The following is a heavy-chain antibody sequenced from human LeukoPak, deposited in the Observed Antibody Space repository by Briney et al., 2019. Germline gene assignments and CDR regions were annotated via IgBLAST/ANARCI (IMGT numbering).Heavy chain of an antibody. CDR2: ISWDGGST. D-gene: IGHD3-10*01. CDR3: AKGGPYGSGSPLYYYCYYMDV. Sequence: GGSLRLSCAASGFTFDDYAMHWVRQAPGKGLEWVSLISWDGGSTYYADSVKGRFTISRDNSKNSLYLQMNSLRAEDTALYYCAKGGPYGSGSPLYYYCYYMDVWGKGTTVTVSS. V-gene: IGHV3-43D*03. J-gene: IGHJ6*03. CDR1: GFTFDDYA.